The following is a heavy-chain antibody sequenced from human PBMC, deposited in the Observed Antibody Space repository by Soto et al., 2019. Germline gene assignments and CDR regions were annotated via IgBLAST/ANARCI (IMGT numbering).Heavy chain of an antibody. V-gene: IGHV4-39*01. CDR1: GGSIRTTSSY. Sequence: LSLTCNVWGGSIRTTSSYWGWIRQPPGKGLEWIGNIYYTGSSYSNPSLMSRVTMSVDTSKNEFYLRLSSVTAADTAIYYCARWSHWKTIEYYFDQWGQGTLVTVSS. CDR2: IYYTGSS. D-gene: IGHD1-1*01. CDR3: ARWSHWKTIEYYFDQ. J-gene: IGHJ4*02.